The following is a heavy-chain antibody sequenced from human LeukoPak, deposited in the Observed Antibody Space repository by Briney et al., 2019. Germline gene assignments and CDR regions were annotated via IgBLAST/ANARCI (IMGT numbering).Heavy chain of an antibody. V-gene: IGHV3-11*04. CDR3: ASRRYSSSSPPFDY. Sequence: PGGSLRLSCAASRFTFSDYYMSWIRQAPGKGLEWVSYISSSGSTIYHADSVKGRFTISRDNAKNSLYLQVNSLRAEDTAIYYCASRRYSSSSPPFDYWGQGTLVTVSS. CDR1: RFTFSDYY. D-gene: IGHD6-6*01. CDR2: ISSSGSTI. J-gene: IGHJ4*02.